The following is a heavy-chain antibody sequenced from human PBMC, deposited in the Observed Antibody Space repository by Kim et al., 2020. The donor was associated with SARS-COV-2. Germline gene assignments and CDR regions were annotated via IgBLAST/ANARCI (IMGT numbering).Heavy chain of an antibody. D-gene: IGHD3-3*01. V-gene: IGHV1-46*01. J-gene: IGHJ4*02. Sequence: SYAQKFQGRVTMTRDTSTSTVYMELSSLRSEDTAVYYCAREGPGILELDYWGQGTLVTVSS. CDR3: AREGPGILELDY.